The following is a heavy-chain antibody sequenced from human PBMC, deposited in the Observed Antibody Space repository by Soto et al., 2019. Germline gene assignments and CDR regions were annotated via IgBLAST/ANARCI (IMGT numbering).Heavy chain of an antibody. CDR2: INHSGST. J-gene: IGHJ5*02. D-gene: IGHD1-26*01. V-gene: IGHV4-34*01. Sequence: QVQLQQWGAGLLKPSETLSLTCAVYGGSFSGYYWTWIRQPPGKGLEWIGEINHSGSTNYNPSLKRRVTXXVXTXTNQFSLKLSSVTAADTAVYYCARGGAGAPENWFDPWGQGTLVTVSS. CDR3: ARGGAGAPENWFDP. CDR1: GGSFSGYY.